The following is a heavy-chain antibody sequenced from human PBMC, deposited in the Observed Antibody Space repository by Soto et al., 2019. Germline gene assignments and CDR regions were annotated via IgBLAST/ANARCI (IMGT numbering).Heavy chain of an antibody. CDR1: GFTSSSYS. J-gene: IGHJ4*02. D-gene: IGHD6-19*01. CDR3: ARDRGIAVAGFDY. CDR2: ISSSSSYI. Sequence: EVQLVESGGGLVKPGGSLRLSCAASGFTSSSYSMNWVRQAPGKGLEWVSSISSSSSYIYYADSVKGRFTISRDNAKNSLYLQMNSLRAEDTSVYYCARDRGIAVAGFDYWGQGTLVTVSS. V-gene: IGHV3-21*01.